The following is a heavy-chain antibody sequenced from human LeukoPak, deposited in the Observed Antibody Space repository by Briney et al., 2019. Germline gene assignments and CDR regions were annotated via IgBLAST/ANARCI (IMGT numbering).Heavy chain of an antibody. V-gene: IGHV1-18*01. CDR3: ARTPSITIFGVVTRRGANWFDP. CDR1: GYTFTSYG. J-gene: IGHJ5*02. Sequence: ASVKVSCKASGYTFTSYGISWVRQAPGQGLEWMGWISAYNGNTNYAQKLQGRVTMTTDTSTSTAYMELRSLRSDDTAVYYCARTPSITIFGVVTRRGANWFDPWGQGTLVTVSS. CDR2: ISAYNGNT. D-gene: IGHD3-3*01.